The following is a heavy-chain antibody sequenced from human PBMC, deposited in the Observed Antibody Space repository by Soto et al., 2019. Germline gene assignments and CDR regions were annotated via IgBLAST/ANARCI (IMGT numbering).Heavy chain of an antibody. CDR3: ARGDATKIVVTTYYAMDV. D-gene: IGHD3-22*01. CDR1: GGSLSNYG. Sequence: QVQLVQSGAEVKKPGSSVKVSFKASGGSLSNYGISWVRQAPGQGLEWMGAIIPVFGTPNYAQKFQDRVTITADESTTTVYMEVRSLTSEDTAVYDCARGDATKIVVTTYYAMDVWGQGTTVTVSS. V-gene: IGHV1-69*12. J-gene: IGHJ6*02. CDR2: IIPVFGTP.